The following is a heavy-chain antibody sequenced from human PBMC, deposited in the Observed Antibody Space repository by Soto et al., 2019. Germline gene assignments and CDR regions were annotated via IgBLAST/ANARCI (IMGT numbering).Heavy chain of an antibody. CDR2: IYYSGST. CDR3: ARDRTTITPYYYYGVDV. CDR1: GASVSTFY. J-gene: IGHJ6*02. D-gene: IGHD4-4*01. V-gene: IGHV4-59*02. Sequence: SETLSLTCTVSGASVSTFYWSWVRQPPGKGLEWIGYIYYSGSTKYNPSLKSRVTISADTSNNQFSLRLTSVTAADTAVYFCARDRTTITPYYYYGVDVWGQGTTVTVSS.